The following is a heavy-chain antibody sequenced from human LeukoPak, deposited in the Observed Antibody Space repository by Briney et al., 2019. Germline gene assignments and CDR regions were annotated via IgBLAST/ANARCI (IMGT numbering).Heavy chain of an antibody. D-gene: IGHD1-26*01. CDR2: ISGSGGST. J-gene: IGHJ6*03. CDR3: AKDGTRWVGVTRYYYYYMDV. V-gene: IGHV3-23*01. Sequence: PGGSLRLSCAASGFTFSSYAMSWVRQAPGKGLEWVSAISGSGGSTYYADSVKGRFTISRDNSKNTLYLQMNSLRAEDTAVYYCAKDGTRWVGVTRYYYYYMDVWGKGTTVTVSS. CDR1: GFTFSSYA.